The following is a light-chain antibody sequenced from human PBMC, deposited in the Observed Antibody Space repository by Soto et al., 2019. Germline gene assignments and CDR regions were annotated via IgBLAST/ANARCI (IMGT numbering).Light chain of an antibody. Sequence: QSVLTRPASVSGSAGESITISCTGTSSDIGGYKYVSWYQQHPGKAPKLMIYDVSNRPSGVSNRFSGSKSGNTATLTISGLQGEDEAEYYCSSYTGGSTYVFGTGTKVTVL. V-gene: IGLV2-14*01. CDR2: DVS. CDR1: SSDIGGYKY. CDR3: SSYTGGSTYV. J-gene: IGLJ1*01.